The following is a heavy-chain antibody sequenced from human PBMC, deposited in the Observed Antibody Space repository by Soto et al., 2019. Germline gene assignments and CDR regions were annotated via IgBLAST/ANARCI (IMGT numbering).Heavy chain of an antibody. CDR1: GGSISSGNHY. J-gene: IGHJ6*02. Sequence: QVQLQESGPGLVKPSQTLSLTCTVSGGSISSGNHYWSWIRQHPGKGLEWIGYIYYSGSTYYNPSLKSRVAISVDTSKNQCSLKLSSVTAADTAVYYCAREEGEYRSSKDCYYNGMDVWGQGTTVTVSS. V-gene: IGHV4-31*03. D-gene: IGHD6-6*01. CDR3: AREEGEYRSSKDCYYNGMDV. CDR2: IYYSGST.